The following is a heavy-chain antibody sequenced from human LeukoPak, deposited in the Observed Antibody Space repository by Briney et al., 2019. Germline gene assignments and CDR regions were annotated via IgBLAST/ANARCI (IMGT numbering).Heavy chain of an antibody. J-gene: IGHJ4*02. CDR2: INHSGST. CDR3: ARGRYGSGSYYDDY. D-gene: IGHD3-10*01. CDR1: GGSFSGYY. V-gene: IGHV4-34*01. Sequence: SETLSLTCAVYGGSFSGYYWSWIRQPPGKGLEWIGEINHSGSTNYNPSLKSRVTISVDTSKNQFSLKLSSVTAADTAVYYCARGRYGSGSYYDDYCGQGTLVTVSS.